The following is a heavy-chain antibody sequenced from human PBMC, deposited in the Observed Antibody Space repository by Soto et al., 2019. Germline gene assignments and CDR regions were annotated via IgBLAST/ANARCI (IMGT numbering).Heavy chain of an antibody. Sequence: SVKVSCKASGFTFTSSAVQWVRQARGQRLEWIGWIVVGSGNTNYAQKFQERVTITRDMSTSTAYMELSSLRSEDTAVYYCAAEGIPIAAAGIPYGMDVWGQGTTVTVS. V-gene: IGHV1-58*01. CDR1: GFTFTSSA. CDR2: IVVGSGNT. CDR3: AAEGIPIAAAGIPYGMDV. D-gene: IGHD6-13*01. J-gene: IGHJ6*02.